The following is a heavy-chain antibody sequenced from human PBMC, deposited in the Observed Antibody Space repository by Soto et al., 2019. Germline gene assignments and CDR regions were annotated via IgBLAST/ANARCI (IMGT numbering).Heavy chain of an antibody. CDR1: GFTFGDYA. D-gene: IGHD2-2*01. CDR3: TRAEGYCSSTSCYNWFDP. V-gene: IGHV3-49*04. J-gene: IGHJ5*02. Sequence: PGGSLRLSCTASGFTFGDYAMSWVRQAPGKGLEWVGFIRSKAYGGTTEYAASVKGRFTISRDDSKSIAYLQMNSLKTEDTAVYYCTRAEGYCSSTSCYNWFDPWGQGTLVTVSS. CDR2: IRSKAYGGTT.